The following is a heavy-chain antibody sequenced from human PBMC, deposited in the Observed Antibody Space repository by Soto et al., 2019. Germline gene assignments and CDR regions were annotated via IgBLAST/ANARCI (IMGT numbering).Heavy chain of an antibody. Sequence: QVQLVQSEAEVKKPGSSVTVSCKASGGTFGNSAISWVRQAPGQGLEWLGGIIPIFSTPDYAQKFQGRVTITADESTTTAYMELTSLKSEDTAVYYCARDKDRQQLGGNYYYGIDFWGQGTTVTVSS. CDR2: IIPIFSTP. J-gene: IGHJ6*02. CDR1: GGTFGNSA. D-gene: IGHD2-15*01. V-gene: IGHV1-69*12. CDR3: ARDKDRQQLGGNYYYGIDF.